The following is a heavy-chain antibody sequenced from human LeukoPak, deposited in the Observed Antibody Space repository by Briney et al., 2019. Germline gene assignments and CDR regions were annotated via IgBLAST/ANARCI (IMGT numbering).Heavy chain of an antibody. D-gene: IGHD1-7*01. CDR2: ISAYNGDT. Sequence: ASVKVSCKASGYTFTSYGISWVRQAPGQGLEWMGWISAYNGDTNYAQKLQGRVTMTTDTSTSTAYMELRSLRSDDTAVYYCARGLNNWNYGGAHGGDYWGQGTLVTVSS. CDR3: ARGLNNWNYGGAHGGDY. J-gene: IGHJ4*02. V-gene: IGHV1-18*01. CDR1: GYTFTSYG.